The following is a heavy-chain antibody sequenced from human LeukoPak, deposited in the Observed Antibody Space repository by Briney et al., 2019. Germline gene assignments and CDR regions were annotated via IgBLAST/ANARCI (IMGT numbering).Heavy chain of an antibody. CDR1: GGSFSTYF. V-gene: IGHV4-4*07. CDR2: FYTSGGT. D-gene: IGHD3-10*01. Sequence: SETLSLTCSVSGGSFSTYFWSWVRQPAGKGLEWIGRFYTSGGTNYNPSLKSRVTVSVDASKNQFSLKLSSVTAADTAVYYCAFASGSRTYMDVWGRGTTVTISS. CDR3: AFASGSRTYMDV. J-gene: IGHJ6*03.